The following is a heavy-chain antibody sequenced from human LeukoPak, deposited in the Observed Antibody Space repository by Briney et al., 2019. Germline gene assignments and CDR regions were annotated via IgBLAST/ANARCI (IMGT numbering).Heavy chain of an antibody. CDR2: INRHGNT. CDR3: ARHVAGLLFRPRFDP. Sequence: SETLSLTCAVSGEPFSGYYWGWIRQPPGKGLELIGEINRHGNTDYNPSLKSRVSMSIDTSKNQFSLKLISVTAADTAVYYCARHVAGLLFRPRFDPWGQGTLVTVSS. CDR1: GEPFSGYY. V-gene: IGHV4-34*01. J-gene: IGHJ5*02. D-gene: IGHD2-2*01.